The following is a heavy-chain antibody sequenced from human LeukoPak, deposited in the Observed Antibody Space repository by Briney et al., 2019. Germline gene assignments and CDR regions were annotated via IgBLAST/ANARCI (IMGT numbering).Heavy chain of an antibody. V-gene: IGHV6-1*01. CDR1: GDSVSSKIAA. CDR2: TYYRSKWYN. Sequence: SQTLSLTCAISGDSVSSKIAAWNWIRQSPSRGLEWLGRTYYRSKWYNDYAISVRSRITINPDTSKNQFSLQLNSVTPEDTAIYYCARGGPDDPFDWYFGLWGRGTLVTVSS. J-gene: IGHJ2*01. D-gene: IGHD3-16*01. CDR3: ARGGPDDPFDWYFGL.